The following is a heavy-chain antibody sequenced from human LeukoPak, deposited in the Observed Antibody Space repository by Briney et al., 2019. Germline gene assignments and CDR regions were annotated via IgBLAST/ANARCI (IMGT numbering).Heavy chain of an antibody. V-gene: IGHV1-46*01. CDR3: ARGTQYYDFWSGYYKMDDY. CDR1: GYTFTSYY. J-gene: IGHJ4*02. Sequence: ASVKVSCKASGYTFTSYYMHWVRQAPGRGLEWMGIINPSGGSTSYAQKFQGRVTMTRDMSTSTVYMELSSLRSEDTAVYYCARGTQYYDFWSGYYKMDDYWGQGTLVTVSS. CDR2: INPSGGST. D-gene: IGHD3-3*01.